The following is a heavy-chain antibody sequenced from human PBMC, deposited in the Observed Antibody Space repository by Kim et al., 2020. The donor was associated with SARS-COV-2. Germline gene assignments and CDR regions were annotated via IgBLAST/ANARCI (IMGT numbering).Heavy chain of an antibody. V-gene: IGHV3-74*01. CDR3: TSIFEY. Sequence: AGGSRNYAESVKGRFTTARENANNMVYLQMNSLGVNDTAIYYCTSIFEYWGQGALVTVSS. CDR2: AGGSR. D-gene: IGHD3-3*02. J-gene: IGHJ4*02.